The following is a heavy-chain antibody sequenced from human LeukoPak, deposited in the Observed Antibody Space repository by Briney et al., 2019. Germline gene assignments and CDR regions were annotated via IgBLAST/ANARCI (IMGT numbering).Heavy chain of an antibody. CDR2: ISRTGSYI. Sequence: GGSLRLSCAASGFTFSSYNMNWVRQAPGRGLEWVSSISRTGSYIYYADSVKGRFTISRDNAQNSLYLQMNSLRVEDTAVYYCARGNYYGSGSYSNWGQGTLVTVSS. CDR3: ARGNYYGSGSYSN. J-gene: IGHJ4*02. V-gene: IGHV3-21*01. CDR1: GFTFSSYN. D-gene: IGHD3-10*01.